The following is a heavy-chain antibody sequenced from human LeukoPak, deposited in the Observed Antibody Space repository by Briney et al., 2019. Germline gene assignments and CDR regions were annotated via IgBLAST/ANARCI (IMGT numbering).Heavy chain of an antibody. CDR2: ISSSRNYI. CDR3: ARGGYFDWLRAFDI. D-gene: IGHD3-9*01. J-gene: IGHJ3*02. Sequence: GGSLRLSCAASGFIFSSYGMNWVRQAPGKGLEWVSSISSSRNYIYYADSAKGRFTISRDNAKNSLYLQMNSLRAEDTAVYYCARGGYFDWLRAFDIWGQGKMVTVSS. CDR1: GFIFSSYG. V-gene: IGHV3-21*06.